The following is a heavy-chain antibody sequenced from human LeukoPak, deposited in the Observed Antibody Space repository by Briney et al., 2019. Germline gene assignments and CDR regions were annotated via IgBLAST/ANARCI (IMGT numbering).Heavy chain of an antibody. J-gene: IGHJ6*02. D-gene: IGHD1-26*01. CDR2: IIPIFGTA. V-gene: IGHV1-69*13. Sequence: SVTVSCTASGGTFSSYAISWVRQAPGQGLEWMGGIIPIFGTANYAQKFQGRVAITADESTSTAYMELSSLRSGDTAVYYCARGIGYNYYYGMDVWGQGTTVTVSS. CDR1: GGTFSSYA. CDR3: ARGIGYNYYYGMDV.